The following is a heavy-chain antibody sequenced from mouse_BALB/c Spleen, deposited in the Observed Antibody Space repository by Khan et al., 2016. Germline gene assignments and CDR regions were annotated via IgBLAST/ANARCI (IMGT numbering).Heavy chain of an antibody. CDR3: ARGLYDGYF. CDR2: IFPGSGST. J-gene: IGHJ2*01. D-gene: IGHD2-3*01. Sequence: QVQLQQPGPELVKPGASVKMSCKASGYTITDYVITWVKQRTGQGLEWIGEIFPGSGSTYYHEKFKGKATLTADKSSNTVYMQVSSLTSEDSAVYFCARGLYDGYFWGQGTTLTVSS. CDR1: GYTITDYV. V-gene: IGHV1-77*01.